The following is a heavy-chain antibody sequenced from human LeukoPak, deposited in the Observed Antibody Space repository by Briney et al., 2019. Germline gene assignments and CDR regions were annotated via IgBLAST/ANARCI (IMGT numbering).Heavy chain of an antibody. CDR3: ARGLGYCTSTTCLLPFDY. J-gene: IGHJ4*02. Sequence: GGSLRLSCAASGFTVSTYYMTWVRQAPGKGLECVSVIYSGGSTYYADSVKSRFTVSRDNSKNTLYLQMNSLRAEDTAMYYCARGLGYCTSTTCLLPFDYWGQGTLVTVSS. CDR2: IYSGGST. D-gene: IGHD2-2*01. V-gene: IGHV3-53*01. CDR1: GFTVSTYY.